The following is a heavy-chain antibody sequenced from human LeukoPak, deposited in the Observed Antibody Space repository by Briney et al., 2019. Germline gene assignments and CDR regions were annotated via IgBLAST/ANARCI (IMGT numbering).Heavy chain of an antibody. CDR2: IYYSGST. CDR1: GGSISSYY. Sequence: SETLSLTCTVSGGSISSYYWSWIRQPPGKGLEWIGYIYYSGSTNYNPSLKSRVTISVDTSKNQFFLKLSSVTAADTAVYYCARNTGYDYVWGSYRPYYFDYWGQGTLVTVSS. D-gene: IGHD3-16*02. V-gene: IGHV4-59*01. CDR3: ARNTGYDYVWGSYRPYYFDY. J-gene: IGHJ4*02.